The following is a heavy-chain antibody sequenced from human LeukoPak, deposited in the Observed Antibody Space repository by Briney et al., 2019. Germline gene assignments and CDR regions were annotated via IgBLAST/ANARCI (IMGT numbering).Heavy chain of an antibody. CDR1: GGSMSTYY. V-gene: IGHV4-59*07. Sequence: PSDTLSLTCSVSGGSMSTYYWNWIRQSPGRGLEWIGYMYYSGHTYYNPSLKSRVTISLDTSKNQFSLRLTSVTAAGTAVYYCASGHCTDDVCFFDYWGLGTLVTVSS. D-gene: IGHD2-8*01. J-gene: IGHJ4*02. CDR3: ASGHCTDDVCFFDY. CDR2: MYYSGHT.